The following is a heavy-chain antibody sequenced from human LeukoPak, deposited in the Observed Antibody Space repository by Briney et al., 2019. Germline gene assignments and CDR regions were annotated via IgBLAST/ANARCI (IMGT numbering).Heavy chain of an antibody. CDR1: GGSFSGYY. CDR3: ARGGRHYDSSGYYRNTCWFDP. Sequence: SETLSLTCAVYGGSFSGYYWSWIPQPPGKGLEWIGEINHSGSTNYNPSLKSRVTISVDTSKNQFSLKLSSVTAADTAVYYCARGGRHYDSSGYYRNTCWFDPWGQGTLVTVSS. J-gene: IGHJ5*02. V-gene: IGHV4-34*01. D-gene: IGHD3-22*01. CDR2: INHSGST.